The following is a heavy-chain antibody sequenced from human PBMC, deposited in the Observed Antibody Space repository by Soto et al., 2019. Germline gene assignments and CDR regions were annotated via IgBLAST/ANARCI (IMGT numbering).Heavy chain of an antibody. V-gene: IGHV3-53*01. CDR2: IYSGGST. D-gene: IGHD3-9*01. CDR1: GFTVSSNY. J-gene: IGHJ6*02. Sequence: LRLSCAASGFTVSSNYMSWVRQAPGKGLEWVSVIYSGGSTYYADSVKGRFTISRDNSKNTLYLQMNSLRAEDTAVYYCARDSGNWLWLPNSAFDYYGMDVWGQGTTVTVSS. CDR3: ARDSGNWLWLPNSAFDYYGMDV.